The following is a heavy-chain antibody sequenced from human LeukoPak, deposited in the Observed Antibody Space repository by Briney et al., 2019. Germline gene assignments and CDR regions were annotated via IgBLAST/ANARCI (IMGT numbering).Heavy chain of an antibody. CDR2: IKQDGSEK. Sequence: GGSLRLSCAASGFTFSSYWMSWVRQAPGKVLEWVANIKQDGSEKYYVDSVKGRFTISRDNAKNSLYLQMNSLRAEDTAVYYCARDRGQWLVSNYYYYGIDVWGQGTTVTVSS. CDR3: ARDRGQWLVSNYYYYGIDV. CDR1: GFTFSSYW. J-gene: IGHJ6*02. V-gene: IGHV3-7*01. D-gene: IGHD6-19*01.